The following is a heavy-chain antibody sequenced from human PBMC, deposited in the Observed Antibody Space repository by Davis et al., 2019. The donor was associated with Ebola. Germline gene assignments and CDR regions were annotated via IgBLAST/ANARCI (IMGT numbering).Heavy chain of an antibody. D-gene: IGHD3-22*01. V-gene: IGHV3-33*01. Sequence: PGGSLRLSCAASGFTFSSYGMHWVRQAPGKGLEWVAVIWYDGSNKYYADSVKGRFTISRDNSKNTLYLQMNSLRAEDTAVYYCARGRTFDYYDSSGYYPGDAFDIWGQGTMVTVSS. CDR2: IWYDGSNK. J-gene: IGHJ3*02. CDR1: GFTFSSYG. CDR3: ARGRTFDYYDSSGYYPGDAFDI.